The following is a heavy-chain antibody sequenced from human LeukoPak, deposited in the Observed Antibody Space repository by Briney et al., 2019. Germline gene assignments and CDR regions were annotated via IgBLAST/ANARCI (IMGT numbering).Heavy chain of an antibody. V-gene: IGHV1-46*01. D-gene: IGHD6-19*01. Sequence: GASVKVSCKASGYTFTGYYIHWVRQAPGQGLEWMGLINPRGGSATYAQRFQGRVTLTRDTSTSTVYMDLSSLTFEDTAVYYCARGVTSGWSNWYFEVWGSGTLVTVSS. J-gene: IGHJ2*01. CDR1: GYTFTGYY. CDR3: ARGVTSGWSNWYFEV. CDR2: INPRGGSA.